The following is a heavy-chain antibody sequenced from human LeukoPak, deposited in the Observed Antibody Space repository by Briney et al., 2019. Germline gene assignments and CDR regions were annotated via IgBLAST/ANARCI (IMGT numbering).Heavy chain of an antibody. CDR2: INPNTGNP. Sequence: ASVKVSCKASGYSFTTYALNWVRQAPGQGLEWMGWINPNTGNPTYAQGFTGRFVFSLDTSVSTAYLQISSLKAEDTAVYYCARSGSYSYADYYYYMDVWGKGTTVTVSS. V-gene: IGHV7-4-1*02. CDR3: ARSGSYSYADYYYYMDV. J-gene: IGHJ6*03. D-gene: IGHD1-26*01. CDR1: GYSFTTYA.